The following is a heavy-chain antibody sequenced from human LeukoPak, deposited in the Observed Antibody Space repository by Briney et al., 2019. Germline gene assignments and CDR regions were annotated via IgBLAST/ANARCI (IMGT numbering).Heavy chain of an antibody. D-gene: IGHD6-13*01. CDR3: AKGSRWQQLAYFDY. J-gene: IGHJ4*02. Sequence: PGGSLRLSCAASGFTFRSYGMHWVRQAPGKGLEWVALISYDGSNKYCADSVKGRFTISRDNSKNTLYLQMNSLRAEDTAVYYRAKGSRWQQLAYFDYWGQGTLVTVSS. CDR2: ISYDGSNK. V-gene: IGHV3-30*18. CDR1: GFTFRSYG.